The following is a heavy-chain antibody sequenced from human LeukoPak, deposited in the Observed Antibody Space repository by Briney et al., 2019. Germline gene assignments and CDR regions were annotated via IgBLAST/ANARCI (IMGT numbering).Heavy chain of an antibody. CDR3: AREYSGSYFRAFDI. CDR2: IYTSGTT. V-gene: IGHV4-4*07. CDR1: GGSISSYF. Sequence: PSETLSLTCTVSGGSISSYFWSWVRQPAGKGREWVGRIYTSGTTNYNPSLKSRVIMSVDTSNNQFSLNLSSVTAPDTAVYYCAREYSGSYFRAFDIWGQGTMVTVSS. J-gene: IGHJ3*02. D-gene: IGHD1-26*01.